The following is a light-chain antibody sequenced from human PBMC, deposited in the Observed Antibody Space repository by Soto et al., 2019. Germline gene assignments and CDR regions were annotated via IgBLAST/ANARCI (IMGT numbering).Light chain of an antibody. CDR2: DVS. CDR1: SSDVGAYQY. V-gene: IGLV2-14*03. Sequence: QSVLTQPASVSGSPGQSITISCTGTSSDVGAYQYVSWYQQHPGKAPKLMIYDVSNRPSGVSNHFSGSKSGNTASLTISGLQAEDEADYYCSSYTSSSSYVFGTGTKVTVL. J-gene: IGLJ1*01. CDR3: SSYTSSSSYV.